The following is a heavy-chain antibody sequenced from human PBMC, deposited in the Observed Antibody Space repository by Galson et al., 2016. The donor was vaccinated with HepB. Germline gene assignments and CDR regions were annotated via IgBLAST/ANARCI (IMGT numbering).Heavy chain of an antibody. CDR3: AKDRLSGHGDYSWGIFDI. J-gene: IGHJ3*02. CDR2: IYSGGST. D-gene: IGHD4-17*01. V-gene: IGHV3-23*03. CDR1: GFTFSNYD. Sequence: SLRLSCAASGFTFSNYDMSWVRQAPGRGLEWVSVIYSGGSTYYADSVRGRFIISRDNSNNKLFLQMNSLTTEDTAIYFCAKDRLSGHGDYSWGIFDIWGRGTEVTVSS.